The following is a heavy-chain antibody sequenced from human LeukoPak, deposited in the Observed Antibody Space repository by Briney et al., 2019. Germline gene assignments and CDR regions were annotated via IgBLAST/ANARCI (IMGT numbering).Heavy chain of an antibody. Sequence: SVKVSCKASGGTFRSYAISWVRQAPGQGLEWMGEIIPISGTANYAQRFQGRVTITADESTSTAYMELSSLRSEDTAVYYCARDPGPYYYDSSSYSVFDYWGQGTLVTVSS. J-gene: IGHJ4*02. CDR1: GGTFRSYA. D-gene: IGHD3-22*01. CDR2: IIPISGTA. V-gene: IGHV1-69*13. CDR3: ARDPGPYYYDSSSYSVFDY.